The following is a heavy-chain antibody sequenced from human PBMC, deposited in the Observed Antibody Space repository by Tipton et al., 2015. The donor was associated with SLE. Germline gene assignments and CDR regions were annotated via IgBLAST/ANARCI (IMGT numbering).Heavy chain of an antibody. V-gene: IGHV4-61*02. CDR2: IYTSGAT. CDR3: ARVWLNNAFDI. J-gene: IGHJ3*02. D-gene: IGHD2/OR15-2a*01. CDR1: GGSISSGNYY. Sequence: TLSLTCTVSGGSISSGNYYWSWLRQPAGKGLEWIGRIYTSGATDDNPSLKSRVTMSVDMSKNQIFLKMTSVTAADSAVYFCARVWLNNAFDIWGQGTRVTVSS.